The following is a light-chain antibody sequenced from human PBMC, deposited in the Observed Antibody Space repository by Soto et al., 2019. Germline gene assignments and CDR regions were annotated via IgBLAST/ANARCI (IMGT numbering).Light chain of an antibody. Sequence: EIVMTQSPATLSVSPGEGATLSCRASQSVSSNLAWYQLKPGQAPRLLIYDASTSATGNPARFSGSGSVTEFTLNIGSLQSEDFEVYYCQQYNNWPRTFGQGNKVEIK. CDR1: QSVSSN. CDR2: DAS. V-gene: IGKV3-15*01. CDR3: QQYNNWPRT. J-gene: IGKJ1*01.